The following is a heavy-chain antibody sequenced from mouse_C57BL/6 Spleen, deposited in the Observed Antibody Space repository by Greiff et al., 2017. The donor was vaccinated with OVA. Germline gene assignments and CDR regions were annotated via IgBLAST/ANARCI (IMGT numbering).Heavy chain of an antibody. J-gene: IGHJ2*01. D-gene: IGHD2-1*01. CDR2: IHPNSGST. CDR1: GYTFTSYW. CDR3: ARGYYGNYGDY. V-gene: IGHV1-64*01. Sequence: QVQLQQPGAELVKPGASVKLSCKASGYTFTSYWMHWVKQRPGPGLEWIGMIHPNSGSTNYNEKFKSKATLAVDKSSSTAYMQLSSLTSEDSAVYDCARGYYGNYGDYWGQGTTLTVSS.